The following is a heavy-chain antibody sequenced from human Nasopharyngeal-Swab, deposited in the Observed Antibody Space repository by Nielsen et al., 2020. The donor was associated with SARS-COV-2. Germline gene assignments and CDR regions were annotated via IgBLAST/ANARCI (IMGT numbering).Heavy chain of an antibody. CDR3: ATYYGSGSSAPYFDY. D-gene: IGHD3-10*01. CDR1: GGSISSSSYY. V-gene: IGHV4-39*07. J-gene: IGHJ4*02. CDR2: IYYSGST. Sequence: SETLSLTCTVSGGSISSSSYYWGWIRQPPGKGLEWIGSIYYSGSTYYNPSLKSRVTISVDTSKNQFSLKLSSVTAADTAVYYCATYYGSGSSAPYFDYWGQGTLVTVSS.